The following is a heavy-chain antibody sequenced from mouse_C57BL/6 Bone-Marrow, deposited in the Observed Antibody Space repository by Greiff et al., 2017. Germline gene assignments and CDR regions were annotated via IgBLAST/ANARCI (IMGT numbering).Heavy chain of an antibody. CDR3: AIVAYYGSSHNYYAMDD. D-gene: IGHD1-1*01. Sequence: QVQLQQPGAELVKPGASVKVSCKASGYTFTSYWMHWVKQRPGQGLEWIGRIHPSDSDTNYNQKFKGKATLSVDKSSSTAYMQLSSRTSEDSAVYCCAIVAYYGSSHNYYAMDDWGQGTSVTVSS. J-gene: IGHJ4*01. CDR2: IHPSDSDT. V-gene: IGHV1-74*01. CDR1: GYTFTSYW.